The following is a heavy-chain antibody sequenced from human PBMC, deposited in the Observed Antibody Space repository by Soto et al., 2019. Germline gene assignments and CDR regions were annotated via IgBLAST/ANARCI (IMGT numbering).Heavy chain of an antibody. D-gene: IGHD3-3*01. Sequence: QVQLVQSGAEVKKPGASVKVSCKASGYTFTSYDINWVRQATGQGLEWMGWMNPNSGNTGYAQKFQGRVTMTRNNSISTAYRELSSLRSEDTAMYYCARGLEWSWSLDHWGQGTLVTVSS. CDR3: ARGLEWSWSLDH. V-gene: IGHV1-8*01. CDR2: MNPNSGNT. J-gene: IGHJ5*02. CDR1: GYTFTSYD.